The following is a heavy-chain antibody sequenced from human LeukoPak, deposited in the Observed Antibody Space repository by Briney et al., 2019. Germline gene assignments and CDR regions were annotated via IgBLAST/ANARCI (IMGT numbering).Heavy chain of an antibody. V-gene: IGHV4-59*01. CDR2: IYYSGST. D-gene: IGHD2/OR15-2a*01. CDR3: GGCRLARTPYFGFEG. Sequence: SATLSLTCPVSGRSFSSYYRRWIRQPPGKGQEWNGSIYYSGSTDNNPTLKSRVTISVETSTNKLSLSLSSETAADTPVHSLGGCRLARTPYFGFEGWGTGIMVSAAS. J-gene: IGHJ6*04. CDR1: GRSFSSYY.